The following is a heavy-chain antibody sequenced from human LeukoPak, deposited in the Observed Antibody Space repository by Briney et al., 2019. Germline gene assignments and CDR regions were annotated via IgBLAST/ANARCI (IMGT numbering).Heavy chain of an antibody. J-gene: IGHJ5*02. V-gene: IGHV4-4*07. D-gene: IGHD1-26*01. CDR2: IYTSGST. Sequence: SETLSLTCPVSGGSISSYYWSWIRQPAGKGLEWIGRIYTSGSTNYNPSLKSRVTMSVDTSKNQFSLKLSSVTAADTAVYYCARGEVYAGATNLDWFDPWGQGTLVTVSS. CDR1: GGSISSYY. CDR3: ARGEVYAGATNLDWFDP.